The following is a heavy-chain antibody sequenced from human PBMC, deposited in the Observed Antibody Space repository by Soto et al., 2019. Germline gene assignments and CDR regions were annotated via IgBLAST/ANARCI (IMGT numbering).Heavy chain of an antibody. D-gene: IGHD4-17*01. V-gene: IGHV4-34*01. Sequence: SETLSLTCAVYGGSFSGYYWSWIRQPPGKGLEWIGEINHSGSTNYNPSLKSRVTISVDTSKNQFSLKLSSVTAADTAVYYCARGRDYGDHALDYWGQGTLVTVSS. CDR3: ARGRDYGDHALDY. CDR2: INHSGST. J-gene: IGHJ4*02. CDR1: GGSFSGYY.